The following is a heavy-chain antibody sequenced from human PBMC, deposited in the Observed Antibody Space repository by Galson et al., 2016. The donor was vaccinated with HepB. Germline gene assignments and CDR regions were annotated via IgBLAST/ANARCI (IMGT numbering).Heavy chain of an antibody. CDR2: IKQDGSER. D-gene: IGHD5-12*01. CDR1: GFNFSTYW. V-gene: IGHV3-7*02. Sequence: LRLSCAASGFNFSTYWMTWVRQAPGKGLEWVANIKQDGSERYYVDSVKGRFTISRDNANNALYLQMNSLRAEDTAVYYCARVGYGYWGRGTLVTVSS. J-gene: IGHJ4*02. CDR3: ARVGYGY.